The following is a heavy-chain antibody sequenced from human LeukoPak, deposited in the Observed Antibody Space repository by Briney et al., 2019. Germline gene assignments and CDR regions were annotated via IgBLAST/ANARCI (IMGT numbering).Heavy chain of an antibody. J-gene: IGHJ4*02. V-gene: IGHV3-21*01. D-gene: IGHD4-17*01. CDR1: VFTLSRYS. CDR2: IISSSSDI. CDR3: ARDLYGDYSYDY. Sequence: GGSLRLSCAASVFTLSRYSMNWVRQAPGKGLEWVSSIISSSSDIYYADPVKGRFTISRDNAKNSLYLQMNSLRVEDTAVYYCARDLYGDYSYDYWGQGTLVTVSS.